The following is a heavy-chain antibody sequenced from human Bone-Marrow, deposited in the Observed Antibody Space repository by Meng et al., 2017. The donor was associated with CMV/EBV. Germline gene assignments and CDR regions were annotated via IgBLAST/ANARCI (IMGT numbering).Heavy chain of an antibody. D-gene: IGHD2-2*02. Sequence: GSLRLSCTVSGGSISSYYWSWIRQPPGKGLEWIGYIYYSGSTNYNPSLKSRVTIPVDTSKNQFSLKLNSVTAADTAVYYCARGCSSASCYTAFDYCGQGTLVTVSS. CDR1: GGSISSYY. CDR2: IYYSGST. J-gene: IGHJ4*02. CDR3: ARGCSSASCYTAFDY. V-gene: IGHV4-59*01.